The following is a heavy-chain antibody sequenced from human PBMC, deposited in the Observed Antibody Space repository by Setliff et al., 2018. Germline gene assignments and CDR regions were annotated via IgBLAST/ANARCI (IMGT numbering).Heavy chain of an antibody. J-gene: IGHJ4*02. D-gene: IGHD3-22*01. Sequence: SVKVSCKASGGTFSSYGISWVRQAPGQGLEWMGGTIPIFGSTNYAQKFQDRVTIITDESTSTAYMELTSLTSDDTALYYCVRGQGPRTVVAIPFDHWGQGTLVTVSS. CDR2: TIPIFGST. V-gene: IGHV1-69*05. CDR1: GGTFSSYG. CDR3: VRGQGPRTVVAIPFDH.